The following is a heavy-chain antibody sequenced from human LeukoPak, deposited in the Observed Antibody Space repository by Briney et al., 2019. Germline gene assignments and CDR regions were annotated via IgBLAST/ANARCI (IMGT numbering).Heavy chain of an antibody. CDR1: GGSISSSSYY. D-gene: IGHD1-26*01. Sequence: LSLTCTVSGGSISSSSYYWGWIRQAPGKGLEWVSYISPSSSRIDYAASVRGRFTISRDNAKSSLYLQMNSLRAEDMALYYCAKGRGSYYQDAFDIWGQGTMVTVSS. CDR2: ISPSSSRI. J-gene: IGHJ3*02. CDR3: AKGRGSYYQDAFDI. V-gene: IGHV3-11*01.